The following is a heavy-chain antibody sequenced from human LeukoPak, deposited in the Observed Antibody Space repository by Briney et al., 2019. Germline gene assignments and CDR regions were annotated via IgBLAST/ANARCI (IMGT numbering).Heavy chain of an antibody. CDR1: GCSISSGGYS. CDR3: ARGKAGSYGDYFDY. V-gene: IGHV4-30-2*01. Sequence: SQTLSLTCAVSGCSISSGGYSRRWIRQPPGKGLEWIGYIYHSGSTYYNPSLKSQVTISVDRSKNQFSLKLSSVTAADTAVYYCARGKAGSYGDYFDYWGQGTLVTVSS. D-gene: IGHD3-10*01. CDR2: IYHSGST. J-gene: IGHJ4*02.